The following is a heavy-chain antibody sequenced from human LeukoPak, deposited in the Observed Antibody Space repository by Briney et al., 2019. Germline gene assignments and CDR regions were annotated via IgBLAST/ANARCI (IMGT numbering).Heavy chain of an antibody. CDR3: ARGEVVVATAIRHLLDY. CDR1: GYTFTSYY. Sequence: ASVKVSCKASGYTFTSYYMHWVRQAPGQGLEWMGIINPSGGSTSYAQKFQGRVTMTRDTSTSTVYMELSSLRSEDTAVYYCARGEVVVATAIRHLLDYWGQGTLVTVSS. CDR2: INPSGGST. J-gene: IGHJ4*02. D-gene: IGHD2-21*02. V-gene: IGHV1-46*01.